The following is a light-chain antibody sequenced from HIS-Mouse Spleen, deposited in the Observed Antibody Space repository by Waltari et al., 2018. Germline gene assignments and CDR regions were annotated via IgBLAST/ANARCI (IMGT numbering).Light chain of an antibody. CDR1: QSVSSSY. CDR3: QQYGSSFT. Sequence: IVLTQSPGTLSLSPGASATLSCRASQSVSSSYLAWYQQKPGQAPRLLIYGASSRATGIPDRFSGSGSGTDFTLTISRLEPEDFAVYYCQQYGSSFTFGPGTKVDIK. V-gene: IGKV3-20*01. CDR2: GAS. J-gene: IGKJ3*01.